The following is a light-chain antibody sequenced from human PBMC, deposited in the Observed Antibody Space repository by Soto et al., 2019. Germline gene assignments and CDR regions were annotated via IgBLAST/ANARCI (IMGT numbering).Light chain of an antibody. V-gene: IGKV3-20*01. CDR2: GAS. J-gene: IGKJ1*01. CDR3: QHYGSSRT. Sequence: EIVFTQSPGTLSLSPGERATLSCRASQSVSSDLAWYQQRPGQAPRLLIYGASNRATGIPDRFSGSGSGIDFTLTISRLEPEDFAVYYCQHYGSSRTFGQGTKVEIK. CDR1: QSVSSD.